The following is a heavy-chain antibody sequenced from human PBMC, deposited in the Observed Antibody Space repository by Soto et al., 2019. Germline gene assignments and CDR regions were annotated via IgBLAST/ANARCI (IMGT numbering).Heavy chain of an antibody. CDR1: GFTFRSYV. CDR2: TSYDGSDK. V-gene: IGHV3-30*19. Sequence: QVQLVESGGGVVQPGTSLRVSCVGSGFTFRSYVIHWVRQAPGKGLEWVALTSYDGSDKYYDDSVRGRFTISRDNSRITVDLQMDSLRLEDTALYYCARWGTTGGLDVWGQGTLVSVS. CDR3: ARWGTTGGLDV. J-gene: IGHJ1*01. D-gene: IGHD3-16*01.